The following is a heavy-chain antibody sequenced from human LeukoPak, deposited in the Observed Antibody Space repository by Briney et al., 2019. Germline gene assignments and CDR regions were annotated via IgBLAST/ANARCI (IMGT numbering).Heavy chain of an antibody. CDR3: ARGGNSGWRTPNDDY. CDR2: SSAYNGNT. CDR1: GYTFTSYG. D-gene: IGHD6-19*01. Sequence: ASVKVSCKASGYTFTSYGISWVRQAPGQGLEWMRWSSAYNGNTNYAQKFQGRVTMTTDTSTSTAYMELRSLRSDDTAVYYCARGGNSGWRTPNDDYWGQGTLVTVSS. V-gene: IGHV1-18*01. J-gene: IGHJ4*02.